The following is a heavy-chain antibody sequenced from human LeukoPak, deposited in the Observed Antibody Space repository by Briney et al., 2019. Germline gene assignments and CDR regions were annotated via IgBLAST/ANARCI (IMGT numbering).Heavy chain of an antibody. CDR2: IQQDGSEK. J-gene: IGHJ2*01. V-gene: IGHV3-7*01. D-gene: IGHD3-22*01. CDR3: ARDEDYYDSGGYRMGYFDL. Sequence: GGSLRLSCEASGFTFSSYWMSWVRQAPGKGLEWVANIQQDGSEKYYVDSVKGRFTISRDNAKNSLYLQMNSLRDEDTAVYYCARDEDYYDSGGYRMGYFDLWGRGTLVTVSS. CDR1: GFTFSSYW.